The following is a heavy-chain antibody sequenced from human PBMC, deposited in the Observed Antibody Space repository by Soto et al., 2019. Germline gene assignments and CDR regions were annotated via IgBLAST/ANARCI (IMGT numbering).Heavy chain of an antibody. CDR2: TYDSGTT. V-gene: IGHV4-30-2*01. CDR3: ARAHYGDYGYGMDV. Sequence: SETLSLTCAVSGGSISSGGYSWSWIRQPPGKGLEWIGYTYDSGTTYYNPSLKSRVTISVDRSKNQFSLKLSSVTAADTAVYYCARAHYGDYGYGMDVWGQGTTVTVSS. D-gene: IGHD4-17*01. CDR1: GGSISSGGYS. J-gene: IGHJ6*02.